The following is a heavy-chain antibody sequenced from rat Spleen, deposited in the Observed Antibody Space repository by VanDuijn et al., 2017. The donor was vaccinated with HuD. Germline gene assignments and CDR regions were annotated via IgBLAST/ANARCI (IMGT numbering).Heavy chain of an antibody. V-gene: IGHV5-29*01. J-gene: IGHJ1*01. D-gene: IGHD2-5*01. CDR2: ISYDGSST. CDR1: GLSFSNYD. Sequence: EVQLVESGGGSVQPGRSMRLSCAVSGLSFSNYDMAWVRQAPTKGLEWVATISYDGSSTYYRDSVKGRFTISRDDGKSTLYLEMDSLRSEDMATYYCVRQGYLRDWYFDFWGPGTMVTVSS. CDR3: VRQGYLRDWYFDF.